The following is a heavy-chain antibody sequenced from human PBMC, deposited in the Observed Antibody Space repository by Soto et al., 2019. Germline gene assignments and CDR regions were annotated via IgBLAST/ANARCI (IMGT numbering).Heavy chain of an antibody. CDR1: GGSCSGYD. CDR2: INHSGST. CDR3: ARDNIPGLFAY. J-gene: IGHJ4*02. Sequence: PSETLSLTCAVYGGSCSGYDWTWIRQPPGTGLEWIGEINHSGSTNYNPSLKSRVTISVDTSKNQFSLKLTSVTAADTAVYYCARDNIPGLFAYWGQGTLVLVSS. V-gene: IGHV4-34*01. D-gene: IGHD1-1*01.